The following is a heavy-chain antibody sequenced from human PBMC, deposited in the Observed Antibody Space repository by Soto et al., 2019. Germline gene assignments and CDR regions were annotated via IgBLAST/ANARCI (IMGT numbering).Heavy chain of an antibody. Sequence: GGSLRLSCAASGFTFDDYTMHWVRQAPGKGLEWVSLISWDGGSTYYADSVKGRFTISRDNSKNSLYLQMNSLRTEDTALYYCARELTTADAFDIWGQGTMVTVSS. J-gene: IGHJ3*02. CDR1: GFTFDDYT. D-gene: IGHD1-26*01. CDR3: ARELTTADAFDI. CDR2: ISWDGGST. V-gene: IGHV3-43*01.